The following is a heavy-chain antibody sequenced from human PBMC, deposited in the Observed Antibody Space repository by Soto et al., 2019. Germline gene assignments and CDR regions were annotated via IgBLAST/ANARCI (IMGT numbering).Heavy chain of an antibody. CDR2: IYYSGST. Sequence: SETLSLTCTVSGGSISSSSYYWGWIRQPPGKGLEWIGSIYYSGSTYYNPSFKSRVTISVDTSKNQFSLKLSSVTAADTAVYYCARHGYCTNGVCYYYYYGMDVWGQGTTVTVSS. CDR1: GGSISSSSYY. D-gene: IGHD2-8*01. V-gene: IGHV4-39*01. J-gene: IGHJ6*02. CDR3: ARHGYCTNGVCYYYYYGMDV.